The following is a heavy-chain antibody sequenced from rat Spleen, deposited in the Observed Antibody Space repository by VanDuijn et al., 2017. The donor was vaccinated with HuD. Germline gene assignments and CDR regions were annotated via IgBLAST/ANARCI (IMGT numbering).Heavy chain of an antibody. CDR2: INYDGRST. Sequence: EVQLVESGGGLVEPGGSLKLSCAASGFVFSDHYVTWVRQAPTKGLEWVATINYDGRSTFYRDSVRDRFTISRDNGKNILYLKIDSLKSEDTATDYCARHGQGGTTYYYVMDAWGQGASVTVSS. J-gene: IGHJ4*01. CDR3: ARHGQGGTTYYYVMDA. D-gene: IGHD1-11*01. CDR1: GFVFSDHY. V-gene: IGHV5S10*01.